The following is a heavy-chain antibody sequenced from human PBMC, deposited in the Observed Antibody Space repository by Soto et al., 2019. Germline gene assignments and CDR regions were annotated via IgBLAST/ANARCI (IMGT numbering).Heavy chain of an antibody. J-gene: IGHJ6*02. Sequence: GGSVKVSCKASGYTFTSYGISWVRQAPGQGLEWMGWISAYNGNTNYAQKLQGRVTMTTDTSTSTAYMELRSLRSDDTAVYYCARVDLVVTIPYGMDVWGQGTTVTVSS. CDR2: ISAYNGNT. V-gene: IGHV1-18*01. CDR3: ARVDLVVTIPYGMDV. CDR1: GYTFTSYG. D-gene: IGHD3-3*01.